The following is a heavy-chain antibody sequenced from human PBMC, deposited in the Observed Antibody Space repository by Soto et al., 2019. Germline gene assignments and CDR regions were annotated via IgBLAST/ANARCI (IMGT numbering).Heavy chain of an antibody. D-gene: IGHD6-6*01. J-gene: IGHJ6*02. CDR1: GVTFISYA. V-gene: IGHV3-43*02. CDR2: ISGDGYTT. CDR3: AKDRVPYSSSNAYIMDV. Sequence: GGFLRLSCAASGVTFISYAMSWVRQAPGKGLEWVSLISGDGYTTYYADSVRGRFTISRDNSEESLYLEMNSLRTEDSALYYCAKDRVPYSSSNAYIMDVWGQGTTVTVSS.